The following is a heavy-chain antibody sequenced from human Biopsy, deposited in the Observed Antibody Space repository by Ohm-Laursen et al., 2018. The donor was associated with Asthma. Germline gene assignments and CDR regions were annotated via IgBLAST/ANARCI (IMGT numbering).Heavy chain of an antibody. CDR1: GFTFSSYG. D-gene: IGHD3-3*01. V-gene: IGHV3-30*18. CDR2: MSFDGGQT. CDR3: AKERYYDFWSGYPI. Sequence: SLRLSCAASGFTFSSYGVHWVRQAPGKGLEWVAVMSFDGGQTYYADSVRGRFTISRDNSKNTLYLQMNSLRAEDTAVYYCAKERYYDFWSGYPIWGQGTMVTVSS. J-gene: IGHJ3*02.